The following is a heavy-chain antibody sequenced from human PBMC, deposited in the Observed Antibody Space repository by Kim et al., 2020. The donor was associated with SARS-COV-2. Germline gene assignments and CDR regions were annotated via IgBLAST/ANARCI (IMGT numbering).Heavy chain of an antibody. V-gene: IGHV3-30*04. CDR1: GFTFSSYA. Sequence: GGSLRLSCAASGFTFSSYAMHWVRQAPGKGLEWVAVISYDGSNKYYADSVKGRFTISRDNSKNTLYLQMNSLRAEDTAVYYCAREGRCSGGSCYSGAFDIWGQGTMVTVSS. CDR2: ISYDGSNK. CDR3: AREGRCSGGSCYSGAFDI. J-gene: IGHJ3*02. D-gene: IGHD2-15*01.